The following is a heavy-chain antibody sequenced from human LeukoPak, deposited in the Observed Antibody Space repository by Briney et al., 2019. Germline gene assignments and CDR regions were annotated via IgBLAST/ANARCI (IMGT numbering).Heavy chain of an antibody. V-gene: IGHV1-2*02. CDR1: GYTFTVCY. J-gene: IGHJ3*02. D-gene: IGHD1-7*01. Sequence: GASVKLSCTASGYTFTVCYMHWVWRGPGQGLGWMGWIDPNSGGTTYAQKFQGRVTMTRDTAISTAYMELSRLRSDDTAVYYCARGGGNNWNYGSFDIWGQGTMVAVSS. CDR2: IDPNSGGT. CDR3: ARGGGNNWNYGSFDI.